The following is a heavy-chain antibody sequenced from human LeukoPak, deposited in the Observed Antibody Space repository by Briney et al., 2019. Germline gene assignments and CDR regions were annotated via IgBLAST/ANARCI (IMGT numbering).Heavy chain of an antibody. V-gene: IGHV3-23*01. J-gene: IGHJ5*02. CDR3: AKEPSSSSWYGNWFDP. CDR2: ISGSGGST. D-gene: IGHD6-13*01. Sequence: GGSLRLSCAASGFTFSSYAMSWVRQAPGKGLEWVSAISGSGGSTYHADSVKGRFTISRDNSKNTLYLQMNSLRAEDTAVYYCAKEPSSSSWYGNWFDPWGQGTLVTVSS. CDR1: GFTFSSYA.